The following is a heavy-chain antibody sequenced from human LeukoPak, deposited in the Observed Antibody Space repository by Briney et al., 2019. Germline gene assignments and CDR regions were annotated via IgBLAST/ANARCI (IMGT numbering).Heavy chain of an antibody. CDR3: ARHHSVKQLSLFGVAAVDWFDP. CDR2: IYQSGST. Sequence: PSQTLSLTCAVSGGSISSGGHSWSWIRQPPGKGLEWIGYIYQSGSTYYNPSLKSRVTISVDRSKNQFSLKLSSVTAADTAVYYCARHHSVKQLSLFGVAAVDWFDPWGQGTLVTVSS. CDR1: GGSISSGGHS. V-gene: IGHV4-30-2*01. J-gene: IGHJ5*02. D-gene: IGHD3-10*02.